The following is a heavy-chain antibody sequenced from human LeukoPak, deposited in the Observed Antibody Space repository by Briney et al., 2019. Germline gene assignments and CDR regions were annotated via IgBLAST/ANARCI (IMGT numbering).Heavy chain of an antibody. D-gene: IGHD3-22*01. Sequence: GGSLRLSCAASGFTFDDYGSSWVRQAPGKGLEWVSGINWNGGSTGYADSVKGRFTISRDNAKNSLYLQMNSLRAEDTALYYCARVDYYDSSGYYYIRWFDPWGQGTLVTVSS. CDR1: GFTFDDYG. CDR2: INWNGGST. V-gene: IGHV3-20*04. CDR3: ARVDYYDSSGYYYIRWFDP. J-gene: IGHJ5*02.